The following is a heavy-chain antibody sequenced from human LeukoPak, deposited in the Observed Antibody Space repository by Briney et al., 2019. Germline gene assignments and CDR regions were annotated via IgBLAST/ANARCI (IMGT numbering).Heavy chain of an antibody. V-gene: IGHV1-2*02. CDR2: INPNSGGT. D-gene: IGHD2-2*01. Sequence: ASVTVSCKASGYTFTDYHMHWVRQAPGQGLEWMGWINPNSGGTNYAQKFQGRVTMTTDTSTSTAYMELRSLRSDDTAVYYCARDEYCSSTSCYLDYWGQGTLVTVSS. J-gene: IGHJ4*02. CDR3: ARDEYCSSTSCYLDY. CDR1: GYTFTDYH.